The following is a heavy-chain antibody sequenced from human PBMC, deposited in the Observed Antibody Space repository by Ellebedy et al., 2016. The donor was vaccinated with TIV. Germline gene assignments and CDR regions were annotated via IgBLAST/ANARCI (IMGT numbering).Heavy chain of an antibody. V-gene: IGHV3-7*01. CDR1: GFTLSDYW. CDR3: ARGKRAVPGAD. CDR2: IGHDGVEK. J-gene: IGHJ4*02. D-gene: IGHD3-10*01. Sequence: GGSLRLSCEASGFTLSDYWMHWVRQVPGKGPEWVADIGHDGVEKFYVDSVKGRFTISRDNAKNSVYLQMNTLRADDTAVYHCARGKRAVPGADWGQGTLVTVSS.